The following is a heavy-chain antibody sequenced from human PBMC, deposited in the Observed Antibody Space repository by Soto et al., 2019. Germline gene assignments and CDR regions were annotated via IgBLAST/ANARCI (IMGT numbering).Heavy chain of an antibody. V-gene: IGHV1-46*01. CDR2: INPSGGST. D-gene: IGHD6-19*01. CDR1: GYTFTNYY. Sequence: QVQLVQSGAEVRKPGASVKVSCKASGYTFTNYYMHWVRQAPGQGLEWMGIINPSGGSTTYAQKFQGRVTMTRDTSTSTVYMELSSLRSEDTAVYYCARGFCSGWPFGYWGQGTPVTVSS. J-gene: IGHJ4*02. CDR3: ARGFCSGWPFGY.